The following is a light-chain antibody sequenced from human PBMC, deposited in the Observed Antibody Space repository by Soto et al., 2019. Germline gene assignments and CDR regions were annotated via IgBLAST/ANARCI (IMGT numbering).Light chain of an antibody. CDR1: SSDVGSYNL. Sequence: QSALTQPASVSGSPGQSITISCTGTSSDVGSYNLVSWYQQHPGKAPKLMIYEGSKRPSGVSNRCSGSKSGNTASLTISGLQAEDAADYYRCSYAGSSTLVFGGGTKVTV. CDR3: CSYAGSSTLV. J-gene: IGLJ2*01. CDR2: EGS. V-gene: IGLV2-23*01.